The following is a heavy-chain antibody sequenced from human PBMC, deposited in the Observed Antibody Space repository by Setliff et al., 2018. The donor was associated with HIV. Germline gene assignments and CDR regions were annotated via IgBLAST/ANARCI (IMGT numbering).Heavy chain of an antibody. CDR3: AREEISYYFDY. J-gene: IGHJ4*02. CDR1: GFTFSDYW. V-gene: IGHV3-7*01. CDR2: IKQDGTDK. Sequence: GGSLRLSCAASGFTFSDYWMSWVRQAPGKGLEWVANIKQDGTDKYYVDSVRGRFTISRDNAKNSLYLQMNSLRAEDTAVYYCAREEISYYFDYWGQGTLVTVSS.